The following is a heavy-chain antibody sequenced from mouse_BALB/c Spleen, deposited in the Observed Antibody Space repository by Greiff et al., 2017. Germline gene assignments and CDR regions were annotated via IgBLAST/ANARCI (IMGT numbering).Heavy chain of an antibody. CDR1: GFSLTSYG. CDR3: ARTCNWYFDV. V-gene: IGHV2-2*02. J-gene: IGHJ1*01. CDR2: IWSGGST. Sequence: VQLQESGPGLVQPSQSLSITCTVSGFSLTSYGVHWVRQSPGKGLEWLGVIWSGGSTDYNAAFISRLSISKDNSKCQVFFKMNSLQANDTAIYYCARTCNWYFDVWGAGTTVTVSS.